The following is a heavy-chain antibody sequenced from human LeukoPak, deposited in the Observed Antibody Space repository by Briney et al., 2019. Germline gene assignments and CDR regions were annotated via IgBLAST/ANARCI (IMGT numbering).Heavy chain of an antibody. J-gene: IGHJ4*02. Sequence: PSETLSLTCAVYGGSFSGYYWSWIRQPPGKGLEWIGEINHSGSTNYNPSLKSRVTISVDTSKNQFSLKLSSVTAADTAVYYCARGRRFGHRFSIAAAGICDYWGQGTLVTVSS. CDR2: INHSGST. CDR1: GGSFSGYY. V-gene: IGHV4-34*01. CDR3: ARGRRFGHRFSIAAAGICDY. D-gene: IGHD6-13*01.